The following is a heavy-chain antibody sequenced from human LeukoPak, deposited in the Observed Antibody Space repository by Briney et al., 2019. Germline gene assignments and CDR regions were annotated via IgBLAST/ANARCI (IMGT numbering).Heavy chain of an antibody. V-gene: IGHV3-7*01. Sequence: GGSLRLSCAASGFTFSRYWMSWVRQAPGKGLEWVANIKQDGSEKYYVDSVKGRFTISRDNAKNSLYLQMNSLRAEDTAVYYCARGELFGFDYWGQGTLVTVSS. J-gene: IGHJ4*02. D-gene: IGHD3-10*01. CDR2: IKQDGSEK. CDR3: ARGELFGFDY. CDR1: GFTFSRYW.